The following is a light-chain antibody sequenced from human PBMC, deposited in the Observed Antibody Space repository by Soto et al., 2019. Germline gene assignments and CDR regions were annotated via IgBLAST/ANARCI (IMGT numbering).Light chain of an antibody. CDR1: SSNIGSNT. CDR3: AAWDDSLNGPV. J-gene: IGLJ2*01. Sequence: LTQPPSASGTPGQRVTISCSGSSSNIGSNTVNWYQQLPGTAPKLLIYSNNQRPSGVPDRFSGSKSGTSASLAISGLQSEDEADYYCAAWDDSLNGPVFGGGTKVTVL. V-gene: IGLV1-44*01. CDR2: SNN.